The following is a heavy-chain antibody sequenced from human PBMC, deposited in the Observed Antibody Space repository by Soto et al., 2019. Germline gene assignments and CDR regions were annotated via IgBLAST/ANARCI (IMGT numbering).Heavy chain of an antibody. CDR1: GFSFTSFF. Sequence: EVQLVESGGDLVQAGGSLRLSCVASGFSFTSFFMTWVRQAPGKGLEWVANMREDGSEKDYVDSVKGRFTISTDNSKNLVFLDINGLRPEDTAVYFCVRTFAQNLHFYDSWGQGTLVTVSP. CDR3: VRTFAQNLHFYDS. CDR2: MREDGSEK. J-gene: IGHJ4*02. D-gene: IGHD3-10*01. V-gene: IGHV3-7*03.